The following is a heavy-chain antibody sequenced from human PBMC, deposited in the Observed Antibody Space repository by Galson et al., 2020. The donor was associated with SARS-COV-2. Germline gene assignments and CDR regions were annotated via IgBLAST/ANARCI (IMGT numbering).Heavy chain of an antibody. J-gene: IGHJ4*02. CDR2: ISSSGATI. D-gene: IGHD6-13*01. Sequence: NSGGSLRLSCAPSGFIFSDYYINWVRQSPGKGLEWISSISSSGATIKYADSVKGRFSVSRDNGNKSVILQMNSLRAEDTAVYYCATDSIAAAGDYWGQGTLVTVSS. CDR1: GFIFSDYY. V-gene: IGHV3-11*04. CDR3: ATDSIAAAGDY.